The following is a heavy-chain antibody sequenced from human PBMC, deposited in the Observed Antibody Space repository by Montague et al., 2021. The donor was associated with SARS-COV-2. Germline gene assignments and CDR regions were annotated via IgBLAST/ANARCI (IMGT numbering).Heavy chain of an antibody. D-gene: IGHD5-12*01. CDR1: GGSISSYY. CDR2: IYYSGST. V-gene: IGHV4-59*01. CDR3: ARGAGRGSGYGKYYYYYYGMDV. J-gene: IGHJ6*02. Sequence: SETLSLTCTVSGGSISSYYWSWIRQPPEKGLEWIGYIYYSGSTNYNPSLKSRVTISVDTSKNQFSLKLSSVTAADTAVYYCARGAGRGSGYGKYYYYYYGMDVWGRGTTVTVSS.